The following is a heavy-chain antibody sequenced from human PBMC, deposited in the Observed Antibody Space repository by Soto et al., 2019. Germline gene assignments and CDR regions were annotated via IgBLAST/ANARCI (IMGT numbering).Heavy chain of an antibody. Sequence: SEILSLTCTVSGGSISSYYWSWIRQPPGKGLEWIGYIYYSGSTNYNPSLKSRVTISVDTSKNPFSLSLSSLTAADTAVYYCARDTRYGVLDYWGQGTLVTVSS. V-gene: IGHV4-59*01. CDR2: IYYSGST. CDR1: GGSISSYY. D-gene: IGHD4-17*01. J-gene: IGHJ4*02. CDR3: ARDTRYGVLDY.